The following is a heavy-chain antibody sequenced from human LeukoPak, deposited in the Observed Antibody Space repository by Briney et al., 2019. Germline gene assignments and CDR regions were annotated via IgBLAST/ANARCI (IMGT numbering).Heavy chain of an antibody. V-gene: IGHV4-59*12. Sequence: SETLSLTCTGPGGSISRYYWSWVRQPPGKGLEWIGYIYYSGSTNYNPSPMSRVTISVETTKHKFSLKLSSVTAADTAVYYCARGRGGGTYYYYGMDGWGQGTTVTVSS. D-gene: IGHD2-15*01. CDR2: IYYSGST. J-gene: IGHJ6*02. CDR3: ARGRGGGTYYYYGMDG. CDR1: GGSISRYY.